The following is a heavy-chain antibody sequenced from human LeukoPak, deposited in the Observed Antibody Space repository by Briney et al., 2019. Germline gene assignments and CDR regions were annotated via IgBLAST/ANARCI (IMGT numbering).Heavy chain of an antibody. D-gene: IGHD6-19*01. CDR3: ARRGYSSGWYAY. CDR2: IYYSGST. J-gene: IGHJ4*02. CDR1: GGSISSSSYY. Sequence: SETLSLTCTVSGGSISSSSYYWGWIRQPPGKGLEWIGSIYYSGSTYYNPSLKSRVTISVGTSKNQFSLKLSSVTAADTAVYYCARRGYSSGWYAYWGQGTLVTVSS. V-gene: IGHV4-39*01.